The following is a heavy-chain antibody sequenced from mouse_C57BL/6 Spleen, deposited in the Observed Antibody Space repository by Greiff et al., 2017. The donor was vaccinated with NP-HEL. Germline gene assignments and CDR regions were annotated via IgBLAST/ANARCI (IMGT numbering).Heavy chain of an antibody. CDR3: ARWGIDDGYFGDFDY. CDR2: INPSTGGT. Sequence: EVQLQQSGPELVKPGASVKISCKASGYSFTGYYMNWVKQSPEKSLEWIGEINPSTGGTTYNQKFKAKATLTVDKSSSTAYMQLKSLTSEDSAVYYCARWGIDDGYFGDFDYWGQGTTLTVSS. D-gene: IGHD2-3*01. V-gene: IGHV1-42*01. J-gene: IGHJ2*01. CDR1: GYSFTGYY.